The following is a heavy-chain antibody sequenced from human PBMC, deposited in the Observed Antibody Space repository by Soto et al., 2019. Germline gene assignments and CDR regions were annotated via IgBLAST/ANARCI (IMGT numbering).Heavy chain of an antibody. V-gene: IGHV4-4*02. Sequence: QVQLQESGPVLVKPSGTLSLTCAVSGDSISSDKWWSLVRQPPGKGLEWIGEIHHSGNSNYNPSLHSRVIISVDKSKNQFSLSLSCVTDADTAVYYCARGESQQQRDYWGQGTLVTVSS. D-gene: IGHD6-25*01. CDR1: GDSISSDKW. J-gene: IGHJ4*02. CDR2: IHHSGNS. CDR3: ARGESQQQRDY.